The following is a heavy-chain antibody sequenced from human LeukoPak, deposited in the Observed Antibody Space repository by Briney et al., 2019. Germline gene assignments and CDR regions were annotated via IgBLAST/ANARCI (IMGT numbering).Heavy chain of an antibody. D-gene: IGHD3-3*01. V-gene: IGHV4-61*02. CDR1: GGSTSSGSYY. J-gene: IGHJ5*02. Sequence: SQTLSPTCTVSGGSTSSGSYYWSWIRQPAGMGLEWIGRIYTSGSTNYNPSLKSRVTISVDTSKNQFSLKLSSVTAADTAVYYCARSASYTIFGVVTYWFDPWGQGTLVTVSS. CDR3: ARSASYTIFGVVTYWFDP. CDR2: IYTSGST.